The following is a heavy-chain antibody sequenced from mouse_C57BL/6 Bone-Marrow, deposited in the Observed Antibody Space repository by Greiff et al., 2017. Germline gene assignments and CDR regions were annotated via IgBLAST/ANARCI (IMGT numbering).Heavy chain of an antibody. CDR1: GFTFSSYG. Sequence: EVQVVESGGDLVKPGGSLKLSCAASGFTFSSYGMSWVRQTPDKRLEWVATISSGGSYTYYPDSVKGRFTITRDNAKNTQYLQLSSLKSEDTAMYYGARQYYYGSSGWYFDVWGTGTTVTVSS. D-gene: IGHD1-1*01. V-gene: IGHV5-6*01. CDR3: ARQYYYGSSGWYFDV. CDR2: ISSGGSYT. J-gene: IGHJ1*03.